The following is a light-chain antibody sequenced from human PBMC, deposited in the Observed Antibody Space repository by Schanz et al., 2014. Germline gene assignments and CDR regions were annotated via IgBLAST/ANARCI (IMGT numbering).Light chain of an antibody. CDR2: AAA. CDR1: QGVSRW. Sequence: DIQMTQSPSSLSASVGDRVTITCRASQGVSRWLAWYQQKPGKAPKSLIIAAAALQSGVPARFSGSGSGTDFTLTISSLEPEDFAVYYCQQRSNWPPGSFGPGTKVDIK. J-gene: IGKJ3*01. V-gene: IGKV1D-16*01. CDR3: QQRSNWPPGS.